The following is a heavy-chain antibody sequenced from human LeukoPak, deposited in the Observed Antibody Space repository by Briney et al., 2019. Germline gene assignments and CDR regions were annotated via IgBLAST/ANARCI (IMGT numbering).Heavy chain of an antibody. D-gene: IGHD3-10*01. CDR1: GYTFTGYY. CDR2: INPNSGGT. V-gene: IGHV1-2*02. CDR3: ARASSGPRLLWFGESIY. Sequence: ASVKVSCKASGYTFTGYYMHWVRQAPGQGLEWMGWINPNSGGTNYAQKFQGRVTMTRDTSISTAYMELSRLRSDDTAVYYCARASSGPRLLWFGESIYWGQGTLATVSS. J-gene: IGHJ4*02.